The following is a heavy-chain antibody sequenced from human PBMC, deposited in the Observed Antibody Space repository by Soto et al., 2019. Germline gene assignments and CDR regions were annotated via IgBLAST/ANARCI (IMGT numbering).Heavy chain of an antibody. D-gene: IGHD2-8*01. CDR1: GYTFTRYG. J-gene: IGHJ6*02. CDR3: AKNGQPPYYYYGMDV. V-gene: IGHV1-18*01. CDR2: ISGYNGDT. Sequence: QGQLVQSGAEVKKPGASVKVSCKASGYTFTRYGISWVRQAPGQGLEWMGWISGYNGDTNYAQKFQGRVTMTIDTSTSTAYMELRSLTSADTAVYYWAKNGQPPYYYYGMDVWGQGTTVTVSS.